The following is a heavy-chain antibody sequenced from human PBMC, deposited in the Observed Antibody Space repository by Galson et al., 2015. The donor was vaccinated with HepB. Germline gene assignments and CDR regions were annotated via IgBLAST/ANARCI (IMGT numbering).Heavy chain of an antibody. CDR3: ARGSFFDSSGYYPVNGGEYFQH. CDR2: INPSGGST. D-gene: IGHD3-22*01. Sequence: SVKVSCKASGYTFTSYYMHWVRQAPGQGLEWMGIINPSGGSTSYAQKFQGRVTMTRDTSTSTVYMELSSLRSEDTAVYYCARGSFFDSSGYYPVNGGEYFQHWGQGTLVTVPS. CDR1: GYTFTSYY. V-gene: IGHV1-46*01. J-gene: IGHJ1*01.